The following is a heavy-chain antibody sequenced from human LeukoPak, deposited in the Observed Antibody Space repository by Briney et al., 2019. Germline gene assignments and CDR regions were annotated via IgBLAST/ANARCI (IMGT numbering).Heavy chain of an antibody. CDR2: ISGSGGST. CDR3: SHSGVPAEGQNENSYFRY. D-gene: IGHD2-2*01. CDR1: GFTFSSYA. V-gene: IGHV3-23*01. J-gene: IGHJ4*02. Sequence: PGGSLRLSCAASGFTFSSYAMSWVRQAPGKGLEWVSAISGSGGSTYYADSVKGRFTISRDNSKNTLYLQMNSLRAEDTAVYYCSHSGVPAEGQNENSYFRYWGQGTLVTVSS.